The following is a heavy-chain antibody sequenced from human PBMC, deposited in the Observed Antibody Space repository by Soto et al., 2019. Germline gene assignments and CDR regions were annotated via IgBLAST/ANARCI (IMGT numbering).Heavy chain of an antibody. V-gene: IGHV3-23*01. CDR1: GFTSSSDA. CDR3: VKSPRSGYEAPWDD. Sequence: GGSLRLSCAATGFTSSSDAMNWVRQTPGKGLEWVSAISGSGDERYYADSVKGRFTISRDNSKNTLYLQVNSLRADDTAVYYCVKSPRSGYEAPWDDWGQGT. D-gene: IGHD5-12*01. CDR2: ISGSGDER. J-gene: IGHJ4*02.